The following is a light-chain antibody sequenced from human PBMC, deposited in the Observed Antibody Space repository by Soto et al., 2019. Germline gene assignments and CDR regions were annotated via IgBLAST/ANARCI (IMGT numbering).Light chain of an antibody. Sequence: QSALTQPPSASGSPGQSVAISCTGTSSDVGGYNYVSWYQQHPGKAPKLMIYEVTKRPAGVPDRFSGSKSGNTASLTVSGLQAEDEADYYCSSDAGNYNYVFGTGTKV. CDR3: SSDAGNYNYV. J-gene: IGLJ1*01. V-gene: IGLV2-8*01. CDR2: EVT. CDR1: SSDVGGYNY.